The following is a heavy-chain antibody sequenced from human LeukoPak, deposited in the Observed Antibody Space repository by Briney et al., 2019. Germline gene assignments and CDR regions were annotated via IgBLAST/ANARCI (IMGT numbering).Heavy chain of an antibody. CDR1: GGSFSGYY. D-gene: IGHD6-13*01. CDR2: INHSGST. V-gene: IGHV4-34*01. Sequence: KPSEPLSLPCAVYGGSFSGYYWSWIRQPPGKGLEWIGVINHSGSTNYNPSLKSRVTISVDTSKNQFSLKLSSVTAADTAVYYCARVGIARGYFDYWGQGTLVTVSS. CDR3: ARVGIARGYFDY. J-gene: IGHJ4*02.